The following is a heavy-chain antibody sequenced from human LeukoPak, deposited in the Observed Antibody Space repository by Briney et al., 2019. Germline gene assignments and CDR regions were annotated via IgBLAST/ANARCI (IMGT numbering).Heavy chain of an antibody. D-gene: IGHD5-18*01. Sequence: GGSLRLSCVASGITFSNNAVSWVRQAPEKGLDWVSVISGSAHKIRYADSVKGRFTISRDNSENIVYLQMDNLRAEDTAVYYCAGRVTGYSSGYVYWGQGTLVTVSS. V-gene: IGHV3-23*01. CDR2: ISGSAHKI. J-gene: IGHJ4*02. CDR3: AGRVTGYSSGYVY. CDR1: GITFSNNA.